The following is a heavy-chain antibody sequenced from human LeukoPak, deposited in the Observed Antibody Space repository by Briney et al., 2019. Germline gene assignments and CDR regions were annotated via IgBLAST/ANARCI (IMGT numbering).Heavy chain of an antibody. D-gene: IGHD2-2*02. V-gene: IGHV1-18*01. Sequence: ASVKVSCKASGYTFTSYGISWVRQAPGQGLEWMGWISAYNGNTNYAQKLQGRVTMTTDTSTSTAYMELRSLRSDDTAVYYCARDPGRYCSSTSCCTVDYWGQGTLVTVSS. J-gene: IGHJ4*02. CDR1: GYTFTSYG. CDR2: ISAYNGNT. CDR3: ARDPGRYCSSTSCCTVDY.